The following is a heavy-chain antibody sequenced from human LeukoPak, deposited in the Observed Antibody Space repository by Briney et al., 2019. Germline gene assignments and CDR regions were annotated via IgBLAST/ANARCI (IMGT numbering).Heavy chain of an antibody. CDR2: IIPIFGTA. CDR3: ARRVTALGPWFDP. V-gene: IGHV1-69*13. J-gene: IGHJ5*02. CDR1: GGTFSSYA. D-gene: IGHD4-23*01. Sequence: ASVTVSCKASGGTFSSYAISWVRQAPGQGLEWVGGIIPIFGTANYAQKFQGRVTITADESTSTAYMELSSLRSEDTAMYYCARRVTALGPWFDPWGQGTLVIVSS.